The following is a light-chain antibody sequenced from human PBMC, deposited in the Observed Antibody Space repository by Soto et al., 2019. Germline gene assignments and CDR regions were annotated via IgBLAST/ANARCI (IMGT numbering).Light chain of an antibody. CDR1: QSVSSY. CDR3: QQYGSAPLT. CDR2: GAS. J-gene: IGKJ4*01. Sequence: EIVLTQSPGTLSLSPGERATLSCRASQSVSSYLGWYQQQPGQAPRLLIYGASSRATGIPDRFSGSGSETDFTLTISRLEPEDFAVYYCQQYGSAPLTFGGGTKVEIK. V-gene: IGKV3-20*01.